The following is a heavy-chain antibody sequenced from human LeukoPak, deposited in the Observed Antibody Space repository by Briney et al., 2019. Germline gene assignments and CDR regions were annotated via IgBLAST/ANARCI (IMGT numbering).Heavy chain of an antibody. CDR2: IYTSGST. CDR3: ARVTTSSYGDYGSTFDY. J-gene: IGHJ4*02. D-gene: IGHD4-17*01. V-gene: IGHV4-4*07. Sequence: SETLSLTCTVSGGSISTYYWSWIRQPAGKGLEWIGRIYTSGSTNYNPSLKSRVTISVDTSKNQFSLKLSSVTAADTAVYYCARVTTSSYGDYGSTFDYWGQGTLVTVSS. CDR1: GGSISTYY.